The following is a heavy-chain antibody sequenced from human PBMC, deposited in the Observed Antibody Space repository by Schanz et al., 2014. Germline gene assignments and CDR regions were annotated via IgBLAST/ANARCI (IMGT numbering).Heavy chain of an antibody. J-gene: IGHJ6*02. CDR3: ARAQGVIRLYYGVDV. CDR2: IYSSGST. CDR1: GFTFSGYA. Sequence: EVQLVESGGGLVQPGESLRLSCAASGFTFSGYAMSWVRQAPGKGLEWVSTIYSSGSTYYADSVRGRFTISRDNSMNTVYLQMNSLRSDDAAVYYCARAQGVIRLYYGVDVWGQGTTVTVSS. V-gene: IGHV3-66*02. D-gene: IGHD3-10*01.